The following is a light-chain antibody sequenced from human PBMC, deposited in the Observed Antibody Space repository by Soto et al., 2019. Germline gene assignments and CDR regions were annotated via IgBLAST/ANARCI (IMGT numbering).Light chain of an antibody. CDR3: QQYNSYSRT. V-gene: IGKV1-5*01. J-gene: IGKJ1*01. CDR2: DAS. Sequence: EIEMTQSPSTLSASVGERVTITCRASQSISSWLAWYQQKPGKAPKILIYDASSLESGVPSRFSGSGSGTELTLTISSLQPDDFATYYCQQYNSYSRTFGQGTKVDIK. CDR1: QSISSW.